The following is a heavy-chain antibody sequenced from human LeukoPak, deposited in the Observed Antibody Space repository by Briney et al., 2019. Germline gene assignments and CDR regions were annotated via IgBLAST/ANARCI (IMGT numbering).Heavy chain of an antibody. Sequence: PSGSLSLTCTVAGGSISSYMWTWIRQTPEKGLEWIGHVYASGVTDYNSDLKSRVTISLDRSKDHFSLQVRAVTAADTAIYYCARGQTDRSYEFWGQGTLVIFSA. J-gene: IGHJ4*02. CDR1: GGSISSYM. CDR3: ARGQTDRSYEF. CDR2: VYASGVT. V-gene: IGHV4-59*01. D-gene: IGHD3-22*01.